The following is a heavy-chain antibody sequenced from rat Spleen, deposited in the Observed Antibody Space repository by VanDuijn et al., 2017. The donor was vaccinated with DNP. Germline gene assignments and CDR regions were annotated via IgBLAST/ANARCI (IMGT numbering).Heavy chain of an antibody. J-gene: IGHJ2*01. V-gene: IGHV5S10*01. CDR3: ATQGD. CDR2: IIYDGSRT. CDR1: GFTFSDYN. Sequence: EVQLVESGGGLVQPGRSLKLSCAASGFTFSDYNLAWVRQAPKKGLEWVANIIYDGSRTYYRDSVKGRFTISRDNAKSTLDLQMDSLRSEDTATYYCATQGDWGQGVMVTVSS.